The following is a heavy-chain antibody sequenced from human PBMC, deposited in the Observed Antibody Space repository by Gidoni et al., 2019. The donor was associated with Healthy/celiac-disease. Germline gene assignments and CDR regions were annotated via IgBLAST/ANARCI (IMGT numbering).Heavy chain of an antibody. CDR2: IWYDGSNK. CDR1: GFTFSSYG. D-gene: IGHD5-12*01. V-gene: IGHV3-33*01. J-gene: IGHJ6*02. Sequence: QVQLVESGGGVVQPGRSLRLSCAASGFTFSSYGMHWVRQAPGKGLEWVAVIWYDGSNKYYADSVKGRFTISRDNSKNTLYLQMNSLRAEDTAVYYCARSGYTLDPNYYYGMDVWGQGTTVTVSS. CDR3: ARSGYTLDPNYYYGMDV.